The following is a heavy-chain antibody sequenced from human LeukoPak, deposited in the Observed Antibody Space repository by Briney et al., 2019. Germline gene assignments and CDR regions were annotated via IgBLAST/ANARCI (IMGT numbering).Heavy chain of an antibody. CDR3: VNGYCSSTSCYAVMDY. D-gene: IGHD2-2*01. Sequence: GGSLRLSCAASGFTFSNYNMNWVRQAPGKGLEYVSAISSNGGSTYYADSVKGRFTISRDNSKNTLYLQMSSLRAEDTAVYYCVNGYCSSTSCYAVMDYWGQGTLVTVSS. CDR1: GFTFSNYN. V-gene: IGHV3-64D*06. CDR2: ISSNGGST. J-gene: IGHJ4*02.